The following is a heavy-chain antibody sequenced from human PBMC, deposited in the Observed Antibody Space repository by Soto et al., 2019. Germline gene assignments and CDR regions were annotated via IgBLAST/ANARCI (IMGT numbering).Heavy chain of an antibody. D-gene: IGHD4-17*01. V-gene: IGHV3-74*01. J-gene: IGHJ6*03. CDR1: GFTFSSYW. CDR3: ARSRYGDYYYYMDV. CDR2: MNNDGSYT. Sequence: GGSLRLSCAASGFTFSSYWMYWVRQAPGKGLEWVSHMNNDGSYTIYAESVKGRFTFSRDNAKNKLYLQMNSLRAEDTAVYFCARSRYGDYYYYMDVWGKGTTVTVSS.